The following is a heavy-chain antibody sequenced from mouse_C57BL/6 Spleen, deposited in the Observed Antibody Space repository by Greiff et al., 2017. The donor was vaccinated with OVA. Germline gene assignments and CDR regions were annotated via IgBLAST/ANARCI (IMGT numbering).Heavy chain of an antibody. CDR3: ASPQATLAMDY. V-gene: IGHV1-55*01. CDR2: IYPGSGST. J-gene: IGHJ4*01. Sequence: QVQLQQPGAELVKPGASVKMSCKASGYTFTSYWITWVKQRPGQGLEWIGDIYPGSGSTNYNEKFKSKATLTVDTSSSTAYMQLSSLTCEDSAVYYCASPQATLAMDYWGQGTSVTVSS. D-gene: IGHD3-2*02. CDR1: GYTFTSYW.